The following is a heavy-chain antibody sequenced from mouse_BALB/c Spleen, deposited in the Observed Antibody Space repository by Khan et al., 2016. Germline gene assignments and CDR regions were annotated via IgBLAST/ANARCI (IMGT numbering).Heavy chain of an antibody. D-gene: IGHD2-3*01. CDR2: INPGSGGT. CDR1: GYAFTNYL. CDR3: ARYDGNYYAMDY. V-gene: IGHV1-54*01. Sequence: QVQLQQSGAELVRPGTSVKVSCKASGYAFTNYLIEWVKQRPGQGLEWIGVINPGSGGTNYNEKFKGKATLTADKSSSTAYMQLSSLTSDDSAVCFCARYDGNYYAMDYWGQGTSVTVSS. J-gene: IGHJ4*01.